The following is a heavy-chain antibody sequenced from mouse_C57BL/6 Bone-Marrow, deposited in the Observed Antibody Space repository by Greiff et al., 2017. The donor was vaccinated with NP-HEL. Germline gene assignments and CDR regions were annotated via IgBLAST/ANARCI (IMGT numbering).Heavy chain of an antibody. CDR3: ARGGYDWFAY. J-gene: IGHJ3*01. Sequence: VHVKQSGPELVKPGDSVKISCKASGYSFTGYFMNWVMQSHGKSLEWIGRINPYNGDTFYNQKFKGKATLTVDKSSSTAHMELRSLTSEDSAVYYCARGGYDWFAYWGQGTLVTVSA. V-gene: IGHV1-20*01. CDR1: GYSFTGYF. D-gene: IGHD2-2*01. CDR2: INPYNGDT.